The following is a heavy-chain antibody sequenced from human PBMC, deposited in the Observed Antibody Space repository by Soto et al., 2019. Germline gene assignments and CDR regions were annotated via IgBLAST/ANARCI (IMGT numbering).Heavy chain of an antibody. CDR1: GYTFTGYY. CDR2: INPNSGGT. D-gene: IGHD6-19*01. V-gene: IGHV1-2*04. J-gene: IGHJ4*02. CDR3: ARDTFAAVAPSYYFDY. Sequence: QVQLVQSGAEVKKPGASVKVSCKASGYTFTGYYMHWVRQAPGQGLEWMGWINPNSGGTNYAQKFQGWVIMTRDTSISTAYMELSRLRSDDTAVYYCARDTFAAVAPSYYFDYWGQGTLVTVSS.